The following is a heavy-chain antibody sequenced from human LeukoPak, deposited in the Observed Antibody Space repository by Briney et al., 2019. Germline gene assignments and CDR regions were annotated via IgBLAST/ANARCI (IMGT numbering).Heavy chain of an antibody. CDR2: IYYSGST. CDR3: ARETAGNDGDWFDP. V-gene: IGHV4-59*01. CDR1: GGSISSYY. J-gene: IGHJ5*02. Sequence: PSETLSLTCTVSGGSISSYYWSWIRQPPGKGLEWVGYIYYSGSTNYNPSLKSRVTISVDTSKNQFSLKLSSVTAADTAVYYCARETAGNDGDWFDPWGQGTLVTVSS. D-gene: IGHD6-19*01.